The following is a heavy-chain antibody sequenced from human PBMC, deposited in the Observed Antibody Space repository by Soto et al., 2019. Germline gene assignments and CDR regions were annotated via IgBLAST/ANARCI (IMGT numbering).Heavy chain of an antibody. CDR2: IYCDDGK. V-gene: IGHV2-5*02. CDR1: GFSLRTRGVG. D-gene: IGHD3-10*01. Sequence: QITLKESGPPLVKPTQTLTLTCTFSGFSLRTRGVGVGWIRQPPGKALEWLALIYCDDGKRYSPSLKSRLTITNDTSKSQVVLRMTNMDPVDTSTYYCAQLNRGGFYLNSWGQGTRVTVSS. CDR3: AQLNRGGFYLNS. J-gene: IGHJ4*02.